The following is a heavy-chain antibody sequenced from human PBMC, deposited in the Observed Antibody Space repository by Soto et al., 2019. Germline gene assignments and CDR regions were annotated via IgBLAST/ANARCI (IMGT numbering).Heavy chain of an antibody. CDR1: GYTFTSYD. V-gene: IGHV1-8*01. CDR2: MNPNSGNT. Sequence: QVPLVQSGAEVKKPGASVKVSCKASGYTFTSYDINWLRQAPGQGLEWMGWMNPNSGNTGYAQKFQGRVTMTRNTTISTAYMELSSLRSEDTAVYYCARGYYDYIWGSYRYLRWFDPWGEGTLVTVSS. D-gene: IGHD3-16*02. J-gene: IGHJ5*02. CDR3: ARGYYDYIWGSYRYLRWFDP.